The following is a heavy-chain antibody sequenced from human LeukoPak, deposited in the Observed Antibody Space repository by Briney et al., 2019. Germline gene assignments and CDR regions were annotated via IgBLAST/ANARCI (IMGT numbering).Heavy chain of an antibody. CDR3: AKDRTMVRGVYFDY. J-gene: IGHJ4*02. CDR2: ISWNSGNI. V-gene: IGHV3-9*01. D-gene: IGHD3-10*01. Sequence: GGSLRLSCAASGFTFDDYAMHWVRQAPGKGLEWVSGISWNSGNIGYADSVKGRFTISRDNAKNSLYLQMNSLRAEDTALYYCAKDRTMVRGVYFDYWGQGTLVTVSS. CDR1: GFTFDDYA.